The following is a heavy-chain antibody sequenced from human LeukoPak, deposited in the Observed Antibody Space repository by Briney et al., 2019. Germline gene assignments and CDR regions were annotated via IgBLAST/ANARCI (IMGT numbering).Heavy chain of an antibody. J-gene: IGHJ3*02. Sequence: ASVKVSCKVSGYTLTELSMHWVRQAPGKGLEWMGGFDPEDGETIYAQKFQGRVTMTEDTSTDTAYMELSSLRSEDTAVYYCATGYSSSWYGRNAFDIWXXXTMVTVSS. CDR2: FDPEDGET. CDR3: ATGYSSSWYGRNAFDI. V-gene: IGHV1-24*01. CDR1: GYTLTELS. D-gene: IGHD6-13*01.